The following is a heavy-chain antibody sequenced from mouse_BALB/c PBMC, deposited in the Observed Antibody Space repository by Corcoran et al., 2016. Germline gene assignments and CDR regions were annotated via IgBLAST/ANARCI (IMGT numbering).Heavy chain of an antibody. CDR1: GFNIKDTY. CDR3: ASWDWYFDV. D-gene: IGHD4-1*01. CDR2: IDPANGNT. J-gene: IGHJ1*01. V-gene: IGHV14-3*02. Sequence: EVQLQQSGAELVKPGASVKLSCTASGFNIKDTYMHWVKQRPEQGLEWIGRIDPANGNTKYDPKFQGKVTITADTSSNTAYLQLSSLTSEDTAVYYCASWDWYFDVWGAGTTVTVSS.